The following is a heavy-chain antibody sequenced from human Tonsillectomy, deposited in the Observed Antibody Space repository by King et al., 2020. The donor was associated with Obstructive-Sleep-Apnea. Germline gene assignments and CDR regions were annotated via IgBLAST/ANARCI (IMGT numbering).Heavy chain of an antibody. CDR1: GFTFNDYA. Sequence: VQLVESGGGLVQPGRSLRLSCAASGFTFNDYAMHWVRQAPGKGLEWVSGISWNSVTIGYADSVKGRFTISRDNAKNFLYLQMNSLRAEDTGLYYCAKDGMRGCSGGLCYPAHFYYYGMDVWGQGTTVTVSS. D-gene: IGHD2-15*01. CDR2: ISWNSVTI. V-gene: IGHV3-9*01. J-gene: IGHJ6*02. CDR3: AKDGMRGCSGGLCYPAHFYYYGMDV.